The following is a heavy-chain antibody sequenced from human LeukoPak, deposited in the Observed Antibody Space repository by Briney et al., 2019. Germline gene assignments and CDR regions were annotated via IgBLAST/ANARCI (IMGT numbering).Heavy chain of an antibody. CDR1: GYTLTELS. CDR2: FDPEDGET. D-gene: IGHD3-9*01. CDR3: ATRPRPSYDILTGYYYYHAMDV. V-gene: IGHV1-24*01. J-gene: IGHJ6*02. Sequence: ASVKVSCKVSGYTLTELSMHWVRRAPGKGLEWMGGFDPEDGETIYAQRFQGRVTMTEDTSTDTAYMELSSLRSEDTAVYYCATRPRPSYDILTGYYYYHAMDVWGQGTTVTVS.